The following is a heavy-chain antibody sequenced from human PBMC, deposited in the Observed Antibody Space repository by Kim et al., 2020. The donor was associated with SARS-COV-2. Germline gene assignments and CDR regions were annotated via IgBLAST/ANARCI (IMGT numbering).Heavy chain of an antibody. CDR1: GGSISSGGYY. CDR2: IYYSGST. Sequence: SETLSLTCTVSGGSISSGGYYWSWIRQHPGKGLEWIGYIYYSGSTYYNPSLKSRVTISVDTSKNQFSLKLSSVTAADPAVYYCARQSRAGGRGGMDVWGQGTTVTVSS. J-gene: IGHJ6*02. V-gene: IGHV4-31*03. CDR3: ARQSRAGGRGGMDV. D-gene: IGHD2-8*02.